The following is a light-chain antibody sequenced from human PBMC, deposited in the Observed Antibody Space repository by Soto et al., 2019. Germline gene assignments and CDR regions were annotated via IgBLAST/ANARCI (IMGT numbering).Light chain of an antibody. CDR2: GAS. CDR3: QQYGSSAPIT. J-gene: IGKJ5*01. V-gene: IGKV3-20*01. Sequence: EIVLTQSPGTLSLSPGERATLSCRASQSVSSNYLAWYQQKPGQAPSLFINGASSSATGIPDRFSGSGSGTDFTLTISRLEPEDFGMYYCQQYGSSAPITFGQGTRVEIE. CDR1: QSVSSNY.